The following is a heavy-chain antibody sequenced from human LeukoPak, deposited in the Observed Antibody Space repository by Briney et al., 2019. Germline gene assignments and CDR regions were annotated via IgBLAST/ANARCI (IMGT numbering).Heavy chain of an antibody. CDR1: GGSISSSSYY. CDR3: ASETLDYEGYDY. Sequence: SETLSLTCTVSGGSISSSSYYWGWIRQPPGKGLEWIGSMYYSGSTYYNPSLKSRVTISVDTSKNQFSLKLSSVTAADTAVYYCASETLDYEGYDYWGQGTLVTVSS. CDR2: MYYSGST. J-gene: IGHJ4*02. V-gene: IGHV4-39*01. D-gene: IGHD4-17*01.